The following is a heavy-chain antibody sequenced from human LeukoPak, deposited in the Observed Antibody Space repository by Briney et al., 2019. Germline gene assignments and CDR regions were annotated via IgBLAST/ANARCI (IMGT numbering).Heavy chain of an antibody. CDR3: AKWGQGVTYAFDY. CDR2: IRYDGSNK. J-gene: IGHJ4*02. V-gene: IGHV3-30*02. Sequence: PGGSLRLSCAASGFTFSYHDMHWVRQAPGKGLEWVAFIRYDGSNKYYADSVKGRFTISRDNSKNTLYLQMNSLRAEDTAVYYCAKWGQGVTYAFDYWGQGTLVTVSS. D-gene: IGHD2-21*02. CDR1: GFTFSYHD.